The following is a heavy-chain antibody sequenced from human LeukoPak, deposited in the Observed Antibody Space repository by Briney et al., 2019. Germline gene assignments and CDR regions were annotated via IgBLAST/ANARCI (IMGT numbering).Heavy chain of an antibody. V-gene: IGHV4-34*01. CDR2: INHSGST. D-gene: IGHD6-13*01. Sequence: PSETLSLTCAVYGGSFSGYYWSWIRQPPGKGPEWIGEINHSGSTNYNPSLKSRVTISVDTSKNQFSLKLSSVTAADTAVYYCARGMYSRRDAGYYFDYWGQGTLVTVSS. J-gene: IGHJ4*02. CDR1: GGSFSGYY. CDR3: ARGMYSRRDAGYYFDY.